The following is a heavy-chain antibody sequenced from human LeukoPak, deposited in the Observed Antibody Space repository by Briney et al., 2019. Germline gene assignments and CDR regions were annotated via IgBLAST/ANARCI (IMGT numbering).Heavy chain of an antibody. J-gene: IGHJ6*02. D-gene: IGHD5-24*01. V-gene: IGHV4-4*02. CDR2: IYHSGST. CDR3: ARDQLETYYYYYYGMDV. CDR1: GGSISSSNW. Sequence: SETLSLTCAVSGGSISSSNWWSWVRQPPGKGLEWIGEIYHSGSTNYNPSLKSRVTISVDKSKNQFSLKLSSVTAADTAVYYCARDQLETYYYYYYGMDVWGQGTTVAVSS.